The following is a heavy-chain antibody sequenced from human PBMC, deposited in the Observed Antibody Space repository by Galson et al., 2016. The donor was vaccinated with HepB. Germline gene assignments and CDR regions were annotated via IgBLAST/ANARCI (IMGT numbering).Heavy chain of an antibody. V-gene: IGHV3-48*04. CDR1: GFTFNSYN. CDR2: ITTTGGTI. CDR3: ARAVLRNGSGWGRALDI. J-gene: IGHJ3*02. Sequence: SLRLSCAASGFTFNSYNMNWVRRTPGKGLEWISYITTTGGTIYYADSVKGRFTISRDNAKNSLYLQLNSLRVEDTAMYSCARAVLRNGSGWGRALDIWGQGTMVTVSS. D-gene: IGHD6-19*01.